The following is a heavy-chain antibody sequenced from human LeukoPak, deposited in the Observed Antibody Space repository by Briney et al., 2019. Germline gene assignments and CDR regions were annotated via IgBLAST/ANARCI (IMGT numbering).Heavy chain of an antibody. CDR1: GFTFSTSG. Sequence: PGGSLRLSCAASGFTFSTSGMHWVRQAPGKGLEWVAGISYDESKTYYTDSVMGRFTISRDKSKNTLYLQMNSLRIEDTAVYYCARDPNSSGWPYYFDYWGQGTLVTVSS. J-gene: IGHJ4*02. CDR3: ARDPNSSGWPYYFDY. V-gene: IGHV3-30*03. CDR2: ISYDESKT. D-gene: IGHD6-19*01.